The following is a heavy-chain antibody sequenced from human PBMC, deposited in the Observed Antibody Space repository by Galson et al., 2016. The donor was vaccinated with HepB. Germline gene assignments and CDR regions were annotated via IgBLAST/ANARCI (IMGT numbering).Heavy chain of an antibody. CDR2: ISYDGSNK. V-gene: IGHV3-30*18. CDR1: GFTFSSYG. Sequence: SLRLSCAASGFTFSSYGMHWVRQAPGKGLEWVAVISYDGSNKYYADSVKGRFTISRDNSKNTLYVQMNSLRAEDTAVYYCAKYSSGWSSSQYYFDYWGQGTLVTVSS. D-gene: IGHD6-19*01. J-gene: IGHJ4*02. CDR3: AKYSSGWSSSQYYFDY.